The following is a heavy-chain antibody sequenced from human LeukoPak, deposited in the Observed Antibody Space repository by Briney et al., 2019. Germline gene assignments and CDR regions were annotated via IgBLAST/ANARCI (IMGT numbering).Heavy chain of an antibody. CDR3: ARRLERHHDFDY. Sequence: ASVKVSCKASGYTFTTYGISWVRQAPGQGLEWMGWISTYNGNTKNARKFQGRVTMTTDTSTSTAYMELRSLRSDDTAVYYCARRLERHHDFDYWGQGTLVTGSS. J-gene: IGHJ4*02. CDR2: ISTYNGNT. V-gene: IGHV1-18*01. D-gene: IGHD1-1*01. CDR1: GYTFTTYG.